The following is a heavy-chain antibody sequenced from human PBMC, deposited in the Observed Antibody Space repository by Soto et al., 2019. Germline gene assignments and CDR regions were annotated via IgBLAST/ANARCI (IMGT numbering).Heavy chain of an antibody. Sequence: AENFQGRVTITEDTSTDTAYMELCSLRSEDTALYYCATAEAEGVDAFDIWGQGTMVTVSS. V-gene: IGHV1-69-2*01. J-gene: IGHJ3*02. D-gene: IGHD2-8*01. CDR3: ATAEAEGVDAFDI.